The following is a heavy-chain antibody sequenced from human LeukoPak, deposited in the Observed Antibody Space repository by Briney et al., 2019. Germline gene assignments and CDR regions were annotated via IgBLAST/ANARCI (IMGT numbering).Heavy chain of an antibody. CDR3: ARVPLAVAGLFGAFDI. CDR2: ISAYNGNT. V-gene: IGHV1-18*01. CDR1: GYTFPSYG. Sequence: GASVKVSCKASGYTFPSYGISWVRQAPGQGLEWIGWISAYNGNTNYAQKLQGRVTMTTDTSTSTAYMELRSLRSDDTAVYYCARVPLAVAGLFGAFDIWGQGTMVTVSS. D-gene: IGHD6-19*01. J-gene: IGHJ3*02.